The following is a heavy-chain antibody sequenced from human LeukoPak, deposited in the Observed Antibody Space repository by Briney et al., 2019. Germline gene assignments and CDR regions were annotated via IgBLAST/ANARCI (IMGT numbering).Heavy chain of an antibody. CDR3: AKFGSWMDAFDI. D-gene: IGHD3-10*01. Sequence: PTGGSLRLSCAASGFTFSSYGMHWVRQAPGKGLEWVAFIRYDGSNKYYADSVKGRFTISRDNSKNTLYLQMNSLRAEDTAVYYCAKFGSWMDAFDIWGQGTMVTVSS. CDR1: GFTFSSYG. J-gene: IGHJ3*02. V-gene: IGHV3-30*02. CDR2: IRYDGSNK.